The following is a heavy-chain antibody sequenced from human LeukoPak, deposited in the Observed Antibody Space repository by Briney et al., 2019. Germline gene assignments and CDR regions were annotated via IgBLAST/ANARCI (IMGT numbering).Heavy chain of an antibody. CDR2: IWYDGSKK. CDR1: GFTFSSYG. CDR3: ARGYDFWSGAFDY. Sequence: PGGSLRLSCAASGFTFSSYGMHWVRQAPGKGLEWVSVIWYDGSKKYYADSVKGRFTISRDSSKNTLYLQMSSLRVEDTAVYYCARGYDFWSGAFDYWGQGTWSPSPQ. D-gene: IGHD3-3*01. V-gene: IGHV3-33*01. J-gene: IGHJ4*02.